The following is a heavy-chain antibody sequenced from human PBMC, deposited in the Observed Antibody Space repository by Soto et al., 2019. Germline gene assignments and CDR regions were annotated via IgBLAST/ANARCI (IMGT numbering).Heavy chain of an antibody. J-gene: IGHJ6*02. CDR3: ARRPNIYYAMDV. Sequence: QLQLQESGPGLVKPSETLSLTCTVSGASISNTGSYWGWIRQSPSRGLEWIGNIYYTGSTYYSPSLKSPLPISLDTSNNHFSLTLTSVTAADTAVYFCARRPNIYYAMDVRGRGTTVTVSS. V-gene: IGHV4-39*01. CDR2: IYYTGST. CDR1: GASISNTGSY.